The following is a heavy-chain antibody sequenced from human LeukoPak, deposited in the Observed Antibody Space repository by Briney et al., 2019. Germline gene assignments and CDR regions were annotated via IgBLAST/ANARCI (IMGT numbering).Heavy chain of an antibody. CDR3: AKGDYGYYYYMDV. Sequence: GGSLRLSCAPSGLTFSSYAVKWVRQAPGKGLEWVSTISSKGGTYYSDSVKGWFTISRDNSKNTVYLQMNSLRADDTAIYYCAKGDYGYYYYMDVWGKGTTVTVSS. D-gene: IGHD4-17*01. J-gene: IGHJ6*03. V-gene: IGHV3-23*01. CDR1: GLTFSSYA. CDR2: ISSKGGT.